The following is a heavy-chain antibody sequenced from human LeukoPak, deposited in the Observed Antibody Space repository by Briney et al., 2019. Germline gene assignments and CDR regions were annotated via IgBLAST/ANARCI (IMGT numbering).Heavy chain of an antibody. CDR2: INPSGGST. D-gene: IGHD3-22*01. CDR3: ARWPSGNYYHSTFDY. Sequence: GASVQVSCKASGYTFTSYYMHWVRQAPGQGLEWMGIINPSGGSTSYAQKFQGRVTMTRDTSTSTVYMELSSLRSEDTAVYYCARWPSGNYYHSTFDYWGQGTLVTVSS. V-gene: IGHV1-46*01. CDR1: GYTFTSYY. J-gene: IGHJ4*02.